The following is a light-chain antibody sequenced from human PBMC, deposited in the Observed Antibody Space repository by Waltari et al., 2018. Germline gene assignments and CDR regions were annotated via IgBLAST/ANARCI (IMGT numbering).Light chain of an antibody. CDR3: ASYTSHSHVV. J-gene: IGLJ2*01. Sequence: QSALTQPASVSASPRQSLPISYTATRSDVGGYNYFSWYQQHPGKVPKLMIFDVSNRPSGVSNRVSGSKSGNTASLTISGLQAEDEADYYCASYTSHSHVVFGGGTKLTVL. V-gene: IGLV2-14*01. CDR1: RSDVGGYNY. CDR2: DVS.